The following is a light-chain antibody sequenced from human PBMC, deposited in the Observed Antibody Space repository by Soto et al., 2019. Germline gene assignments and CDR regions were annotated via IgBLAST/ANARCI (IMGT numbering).Light chain of an antibody. J-gene: IGLJ1*01. CDR2: EVS. V-gene: IGLV2-14*01. CDR3: SSYTGSSTYV. Sequence: ALTQPACVSGSPGQSITISCTGTSSDVGGYNYVSWYQQHPGKAPKLMIYEVSNRPSGVSNRFSGSKSGNTASLTISGLQAEDEADYYCSSYTGSSTYVFATRTKVT. CDR1: SSDVGGYNY.